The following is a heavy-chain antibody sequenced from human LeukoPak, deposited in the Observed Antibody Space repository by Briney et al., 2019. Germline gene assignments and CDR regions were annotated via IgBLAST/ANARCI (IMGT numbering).Heavy chain of an antibody. CDR2: ISYDGSNK. CDR3: ARDPRDYDSPAAGY. D-gene: IGHD3-16*01. CDR1: GFTFSSYG. J-gene: IGHJ4*02. Sequence: PGRSLRLSCAASGFTFSSYGMHWVRQAPGKGLEWVAVISYDGSNKYYADSVKGRFTISRDNSKNTLYLQMNSLRAEDTAVYFCARDPRDYDSPAAGYWGQGTLVTVSS. V-gene: IGHV3-30*03.